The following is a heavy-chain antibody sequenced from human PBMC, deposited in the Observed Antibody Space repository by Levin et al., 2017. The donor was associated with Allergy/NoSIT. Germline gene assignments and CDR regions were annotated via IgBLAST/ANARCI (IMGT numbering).Heavy chain of an antibody. J-gene: IGHJ4*02. CDR1: GFTFSSYA. CDR2: ISGSGGST. D-gene: IGHD3-22*01. Sequence: GESLKISCAASGFTFSSYAMSWVRQAPGKGLEWVSAISGSGGSTYYADSVKGRFTISRDNSKNTLYLQMNSLRAEDTAVYYCAKGGYYYDSSGYFDYWGQGTLVTVSS. V-gene: IGHV3-23*01. CDR3: AKGGYYYDSSGYFDY.